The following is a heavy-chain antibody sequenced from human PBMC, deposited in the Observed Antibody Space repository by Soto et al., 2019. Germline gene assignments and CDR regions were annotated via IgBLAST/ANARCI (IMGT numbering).Heavy chain of an antibody. CDR3: ARAFGAAQIDYYYYYGMDV. Sequence: GGSLRLSCAASGFTFSSYSMNWVRQAPGKGLEWVASISSSSSYIYYADSVKGRFTISRDNAKNSLYLQMNSLRAEDTAVYYCARAFGAAQIDYYYYYGMDVWGQGTTVTVSS. J-gene: IGHJ6*02. D-gene: IGHD3-10*01. CDR1: GFTFSSYS. V-gene: IGHV3-21*01. CDR2: ISSSSSYI.